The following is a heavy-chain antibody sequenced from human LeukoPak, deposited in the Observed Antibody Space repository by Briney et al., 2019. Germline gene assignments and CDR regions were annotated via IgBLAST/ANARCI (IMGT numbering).Heavy chain of an antibody. J-gene: IGHJ3*02. V-gene: IGHV3-23*01. CDR2: ISGSGGST. Sequence: GGSLRLSCSASGFTFSSYGMSWVRQAPGKGLEWVSAISGSGGSTYYADSVKGRFTISRDNSKNTLYLQMNSLRAEDTAVYYCAKANVKYCSGGSCFDAFDIWGQGTMVTVSS. D-gene: IGHD2-15*01. CDR1: GFTFSSYG. CDR3: AKANVKYCSGGSCFDAFDI.